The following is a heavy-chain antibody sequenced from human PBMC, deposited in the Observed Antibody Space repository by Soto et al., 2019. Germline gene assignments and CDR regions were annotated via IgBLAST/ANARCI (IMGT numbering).Heavy chain of an antibody. CDR2: IIPILGIA. CDR3: ASGGTYCSSTSCYDGSGSFYAY. J-gene: IGHJ4*02. CDR1: GGTFSSYT. Sequence: QVQLVQSGAEVKKPGSSVKVSCKASGGTFSSYTISWVRQAPGQGLEWMGRIIPILGIANYAQKFQGRVTITADKSTSTAYMELSSLRSEDTAVYYCASGGTYCSSTSCYDGSGSFYAYWGQGTLVTVSS. D-gene: IGHD2-2*01. V-gene: IGHV1-69*02.